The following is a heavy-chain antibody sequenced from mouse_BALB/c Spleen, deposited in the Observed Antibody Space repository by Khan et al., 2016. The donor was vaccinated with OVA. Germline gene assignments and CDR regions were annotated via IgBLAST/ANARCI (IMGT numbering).Heavy chain of an antibody. D-gene: IGHD1-1*01. V-gene: IGHV1-18*01. Sequence: VQLKDSGPELVKPGASVKIPCKASGYTFTDYNMDWVKQSHGKSLEWIGDVNPNNGGTIYNQKFKGKATLTVDKSSSTAYMELRSLTSEDTAVYYCARGGFGSPFAYWGQGTLVTVSA. CDR1: GYTFTDYN. J-gene: IGHJ3*01. CDR2: VNPNNGGT. CDR3: ARGGFGSPFAY.